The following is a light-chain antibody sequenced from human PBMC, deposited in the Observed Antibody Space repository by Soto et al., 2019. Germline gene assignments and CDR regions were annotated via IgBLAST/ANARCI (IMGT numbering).Light chain of an antibody. Sequence: DIQMTQSPSTLSASAGDRVTITCRASQSIGSWLAWYHQKPGKAPKLLIYDASSLESGVPSRFSGSGSGTEFTLTISSLQPDDFATYYCQQYNSYSWTFGQGTKV. CDR2: DAS. CDR1: QSIGSW. CDR3: QQYNSYSWT. J-gene: IGKJ1*01. V-gene: IGKV1-5*01.